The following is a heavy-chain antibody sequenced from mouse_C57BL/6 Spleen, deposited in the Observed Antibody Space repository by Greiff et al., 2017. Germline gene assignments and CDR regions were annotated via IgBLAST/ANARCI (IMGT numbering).Heavy chain of an antibody. CDR1: GYAFSSSW. Sequence: QVQLQQSGPELVKPGASVKISCKASGYAFSSSWLNWVKQRPGKGLEWIGRIYPGVGDTTYNGKFKGQATLTADKSSSTAYLQLSRLTSEDSAVYFCASDDDQADWGQGTLVTVSA. CDR3: ASDDDQAD. D-gene: IGHD2-4*01. CDR2: IYPGVGDT. V-gene: IGHV1-82*01. J-gene: IGHJ3*01.